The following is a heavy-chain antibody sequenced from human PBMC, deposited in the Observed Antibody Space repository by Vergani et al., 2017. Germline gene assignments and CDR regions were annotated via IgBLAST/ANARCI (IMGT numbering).Heavy chain of an antibody. J-gene: IGHJ3*02. CDR1: GFTFSSYS. CDR3: AKDLGYSSSWYDAFDI. V-gene: IGHV3-21*01. D-gene: IGHD6-13*01. Sequence: EVQLVESGGGLVKPGGSLRLSCAASGFTFSSYSMNWVRQAPGKGLEWVSSISSSSSYIYYADSVKGRFTISRDNSKNTLYLQMNSLRAEDTAVYYCAKDLGYSSSWYDAFDIWGQGTMVTVSS. CDR2: ISSSSSYI.